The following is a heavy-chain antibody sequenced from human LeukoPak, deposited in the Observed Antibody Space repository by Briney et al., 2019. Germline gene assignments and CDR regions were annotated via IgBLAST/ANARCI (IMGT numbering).Heavy chain of an antibody. CDR3: VRDSGDGDYEPLTH. CDR1: GFTFSSYA. CDR2: IYRDGST. V-gene: IGHV3-53*01. J-gene: IGHJ4*02. Sequence: GGSLRLSCAASGFTFSSYAMSWVRQAPGKGLEWVSVIYRDGSTHYADSVKGRFTISRDNSKNTLYLQMYSLRAEDTAVYYCVRDSGDGDYEPLTHWGQGTLVTVSS. D-gene: IGHD4-17*01.